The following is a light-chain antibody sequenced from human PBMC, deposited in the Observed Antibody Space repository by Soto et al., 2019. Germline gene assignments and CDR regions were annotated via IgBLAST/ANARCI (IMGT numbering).Light chain of an antibody. CDR1: ISDVGSYNL. CDR2: EVS. Sequence: QPVLTQPASVSGSPGQSVTISCTGTISDVGSYNLVSWYQQHPNKAPKLLIFEVSRRPSGVSNRFSGSKSGNTASLTISGLQAEDEADYYCCSYARSTTFYVFGTGTQLTVL. J-gene: IGLJ1*01. CDR3: CSYARSTTFYV. V-gene: IGLV2-23*02.